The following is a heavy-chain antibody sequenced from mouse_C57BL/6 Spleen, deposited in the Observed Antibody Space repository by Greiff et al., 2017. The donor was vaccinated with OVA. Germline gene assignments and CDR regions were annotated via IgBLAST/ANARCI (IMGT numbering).Heavy chain of an antibody. CDR2: IYPGDGDT. J-gene: IGHJ2*01. CDR3: ARGTGTDYFDY. D-gene: IGHD4-1*01. V-gene: IGHV1-82*01. CDR1: GYAFSSSW. Sequence: VMLVESGPELVKPGASVKISCKASGYAFSSSWMNWVKQRPGKGLEWIGRIYPGDGDTNYNGKFKGKATLTADKSSSTAYMQLSSLTSEDSAVYFCARGTGTDYFDYWGQGTTLTVSS.